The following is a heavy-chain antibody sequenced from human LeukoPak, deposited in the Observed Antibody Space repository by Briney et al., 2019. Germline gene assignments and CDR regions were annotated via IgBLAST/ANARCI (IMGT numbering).Heavy chain of an antibody. CDR1: GGSLSSSSYY. V-gene: IGHV4-39*01. D-gene: IGHD5-12*01. CDR2: IYYSGST. CDR3: ARLGDIVATIGGGFDY. Sequence: PSETLSLTCTVSGGSLSSSSYYWGWIRQPPGKGLEWIGSIYYSGSTYYNPSLKSRVTISVDTSKNQFSLKLSSVTAADTAVYYCARLGDIVATIGGGFDYWGQGTLVTVSS. J-gene: IGHJ4*02.